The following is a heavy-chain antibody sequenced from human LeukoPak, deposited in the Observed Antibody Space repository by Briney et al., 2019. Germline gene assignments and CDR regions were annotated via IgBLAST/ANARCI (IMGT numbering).Heavy chain of an antibody. Sequence: SGGSLRLSCAASGFTFSSYAMSWVRQAPGKGLEWVSVISGSGDRTSYADSVKGRFTISRDNSKNTLSLQMNSLRAEDTAVYYCAKMYCTSTSCSYFDYWGQGTLVTVSS. CDR1: GFTFSSYA. CDR3: AKMYCTSTSCSYFDY. CDR2: ISGSGDRT. D-gene: IGHD2-2*01. J-gene: IGHJ4*02. V-gene: IGHV3-23*01.